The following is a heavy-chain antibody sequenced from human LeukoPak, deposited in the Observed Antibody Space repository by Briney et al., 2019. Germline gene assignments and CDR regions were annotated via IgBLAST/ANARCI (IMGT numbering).Heavy chain of an antibody. CDR2: IYYSGST. V-gene: IGHV4-39*07. CDR1: GGSISSSSYY. Sequence: SETLSLTCTVSGGSISSSSYYWGWIRQPPGKGLEWIGSIYYSGSTYYNPSLKSRVTISVDRSKNQFSLKLSSVTAADTAVYYCARDLQGYCSSTSCSWGQGTLGTVSS. CDR3: ARDLQGYCSSTSCS. D-gene: IGHD2-2*01. J-gene: IGHJ5*02.